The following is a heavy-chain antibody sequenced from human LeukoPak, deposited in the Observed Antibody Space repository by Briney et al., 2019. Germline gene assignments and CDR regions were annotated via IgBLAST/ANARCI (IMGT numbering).Heavy chain of an antibody. CDR3: PREYYDILTGYTSYFYYYMDV. CDR2: ISAYNGNT. Sequence: ASVKVSCKASVYTFTIYDINWVRQARGQGREWMVWISAYNGNTNYAQKLQGRVTMTTDTSTSTASMELRSLRSDDTALYYCPREYYDILTGYTSYFYYYMDVWGKGTTVTVSS. J-gene: IGHJ6*03. V-gene: IGHV1-18*01. CDR1: VYTFTIYD. D-gene: IGHD3-9*01.